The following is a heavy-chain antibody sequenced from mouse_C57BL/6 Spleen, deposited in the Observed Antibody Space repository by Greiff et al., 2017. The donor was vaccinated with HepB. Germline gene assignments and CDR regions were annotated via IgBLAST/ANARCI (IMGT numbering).Heavy chain of an antibody. D-gene: IGHD2-4*01. V-gene: IGHV5-4*01. CDR3: ARRGDYDGWFAY. J-gene: IGHJ3*01. CDR1: GFTFSSYA. CDR2: ISDGGSYT. Sequence: EVQVVESGGGLVKPGGSLKLSCAASGFTFSSYAMSWVRQTPEKSLEWVATISDGGSYTYYPDNVKGRFTISRDNAKNNLYLQMSHLKSEDTAMYYCARRGDYDGWFAYWGQGTLVTVSA.